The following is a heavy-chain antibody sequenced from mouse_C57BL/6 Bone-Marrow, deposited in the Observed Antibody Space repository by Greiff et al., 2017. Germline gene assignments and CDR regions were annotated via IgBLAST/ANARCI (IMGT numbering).Heavy chain of an antibody. D-gene: IGHD2-1*01. CDR2: IWWDDAK. J-gene: IGHJ2*01. V-gene: IGHV8-8*01. CDR3: ARMGGIYYGNYDLFDY. CDR1: GFSLSTFGMG. Sequence: QVTLKVSGPGILQPSQTLSLTCSFSGFSLSTFGMGVGWIRPPSGKGLEWLAHIWWDDAKYYNPALKSRLTISKDTSKNQVFLKIANVYTADTATSECARMGGIYYGNYDLFDYWGQGTTLTVSS.